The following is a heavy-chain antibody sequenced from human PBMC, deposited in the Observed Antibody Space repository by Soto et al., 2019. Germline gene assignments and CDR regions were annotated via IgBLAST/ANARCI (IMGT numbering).Heavy chain of an antibody. J-gene: IGHJ3*02. Sequence: QVQLVQSGAEVKKPGSSVKVSCKASGGTFSSYAISWVRQAPGQGLEWMGGIIPIFGTANYAQKFKGRVTITSDESTSTAYMELSSLRSEDTAVYYLAISRQDTLVKDAFDIWCQRTMVTVSS. CDR1: GGTFSSYA. D-gene: IGHD2-8*02. CDR3: AISRQDTLVKDAFDI. V-gene: IGHV1-69*01. CDR2: IIPIFGTA.